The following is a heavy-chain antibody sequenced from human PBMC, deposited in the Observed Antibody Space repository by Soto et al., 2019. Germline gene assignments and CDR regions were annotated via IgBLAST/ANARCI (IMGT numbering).Heavy chain of an antibody. J-gene: IGHJ5*02. V-gene: IGHV3-30*03. CDR2: ISYDGSNK. D-gene: IGHD3-10*01. CDR3: ARTYGSGSLNWFDP. Sequence: GGSLRLSCAASGFTFSSYGMHWVRQAPGKGLEWVAVISYDGSNKYYADSVKGRFTISRDNSKNTLYLQMNSLRAEDTAVYYCARTYGSGSLNWFDPRGQGTLVTVSS. CDR1: GFTFSSYG.